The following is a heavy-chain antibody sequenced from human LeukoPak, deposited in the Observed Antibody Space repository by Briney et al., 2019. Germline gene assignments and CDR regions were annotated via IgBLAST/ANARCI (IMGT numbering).Heavy chain of an antibody. V-gene: IGHV3-15*01. CDR2: IKKRADGGTT. D-gene: IGHD3-22*01. Sequence: PGGCLSLSCAPAGFTFSNAWMSWVRQAPGKGLGWDGRIKKRADGGTTDYAAPVKGRFTISRDDSKNTLYLQMNSLKTEDTAVYYCTTVGLQDYYDTNGYYYFDYWGQGTLVTVSS. CDR1: GFTFSNAW. CDR3: TTVGLQDYYDTNGYYYFDY. J-gene: IGHJ4*02.